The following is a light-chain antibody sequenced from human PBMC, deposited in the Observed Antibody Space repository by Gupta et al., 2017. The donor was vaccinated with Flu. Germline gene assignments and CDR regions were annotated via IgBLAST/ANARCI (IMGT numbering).Light chain of an antibody. J-gene: IGLJ2*01. CDR1: SSDVGGYNY. CDR3: SSYTSSSTVV. CDR2: EVS. Sequence: QPALTQPASVSGSPGPSITISCTGTSSDVGGYNYVSWYQQHPGKAPKLMIYEVSNRPSGVSDRFSGSKSGNTASLTISGLQAEDGADYYCSSYTSSSTVVFGGGTKLTVL. V-gene: IGLV2-14*01.